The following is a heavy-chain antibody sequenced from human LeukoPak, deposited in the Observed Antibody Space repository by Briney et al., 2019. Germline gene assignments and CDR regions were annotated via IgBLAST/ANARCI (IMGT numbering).Heavy chain of an antibody. CDR2: INPSGGST. V-gene: IGHV1-46*01. Sequence: ASVTVSCKASGYTFTSYYMHWVRQAPGQGLEWMGIINPSGGSTSYAQKFQGRVTMTREPSTSTVYMELSSLRSEDTAVYYCARDVDYGDYGSWFDPWGQGTLVTVSS. CDR1: GYTFTSYY. D-gene: IGHD4-17*01. J-gene: IGHJ5*02. CDR3: ARDVDYGDYGSWFDP.